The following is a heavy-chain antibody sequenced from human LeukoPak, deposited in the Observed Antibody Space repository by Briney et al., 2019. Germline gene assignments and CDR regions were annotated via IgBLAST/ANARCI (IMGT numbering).Heavy chain of an antibody. CDR3: ARHRSYATITAFYY. CDR1: GASISSYC. CDR2: NQCSGVT. D-gene: IGHD6-6*01. J-gene: IGHJ4*02. Sequence: PSDTLSLTCHVSGASISSYCWSWIRLPPGKGLEWVGYNQCSGVTNHNPSIKSRVTISVDTSKNQFSLRLISVTGAGTAVYYCARHRSYATITAFYYCGGGALVTVSS. V-gene: IGHV4-59*08.